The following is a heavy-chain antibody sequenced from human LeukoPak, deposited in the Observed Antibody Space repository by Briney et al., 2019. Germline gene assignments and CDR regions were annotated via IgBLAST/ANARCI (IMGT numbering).Heavy chain of an antibody. CDR2: IYSGGST. J-gene: IGHJ4*02. Sequence: GGSLRLSCAASGFTFSSNYMSGVRQAPGKALEWGSVIYSGGSTYYAEAVKGRFTISRDNSKNTLYLEKNSLRAEATAVYYCARDANQGIAANYWGQGNLVTVSS. V-gene: IGHV3-53*01. CDR1: GFTFSSNY. D-gene: IGHD6-25*01. CDR3: ARDANQGIAANY.